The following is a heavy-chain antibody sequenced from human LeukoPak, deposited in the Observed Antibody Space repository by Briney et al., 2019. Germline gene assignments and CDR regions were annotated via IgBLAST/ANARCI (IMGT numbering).Heavy chain of an antibody. J-gene: IGHJ4*02. V-gene: IGHV1-2*02. Sequence: ASVKVSCKASGYTFTGYYMHWVRQAPGQGLEWMGWINPNSGGTNYAQKSQGRVTMTRDTSISTAYMELSRLRSDDTAVYYCARDPPRVVVPAAKGTSGYWGQGTLVTVSS. CDR2: INPNSGGT. CDR3: ARDPPRVVVPAAKGTSGY. CDR1: GYTFTGYY. D-gene: IGHD2-2*01.